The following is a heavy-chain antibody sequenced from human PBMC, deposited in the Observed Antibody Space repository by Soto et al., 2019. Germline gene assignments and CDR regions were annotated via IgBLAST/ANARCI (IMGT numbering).Heavy chain of an antibody. Sequence: QVQLVQSGAEVKKPGSSVKVSCKASGGTFSSYTISWVRQAPGQGLEWMGRIIPILGIANYAQKFQGRVTITADKSTSTAYMELSSLRPEDTAVYYCARGPFTVTTFWNWFDPWGQGTLVTVSS. CDR3: ARGPFTVTTFWNWFDP. CDR2: IIPILGIA. V-gene: IGHV1-69*02. D-gene: IGHD4-17*01. J-gene: IGHJ5*02. CDR1: GGTFSSYT.